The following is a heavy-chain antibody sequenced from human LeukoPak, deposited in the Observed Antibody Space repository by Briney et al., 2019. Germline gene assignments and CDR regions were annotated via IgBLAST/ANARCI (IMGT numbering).Heavy chain of an antibody. V-gene: IGHV3-23*01. D-gene: IGHD1-1*01. CDR3: GKGSRTGTTGRYYYGMDV. CDR2: ISNSGGDT. J-gene: IGHJ6*02. Sequence: GGSLRLSCAASGFTFSSYAMSWVRQAPGKGLEWVSSISNSGGDTYYADSVKGRFTISRDSSKNTLYLQMNSLRAEDTAVYYCGKGSRTGTTGRYYYGMDVWGQGTTVTVSS. CDR1: GFTFSSYA.